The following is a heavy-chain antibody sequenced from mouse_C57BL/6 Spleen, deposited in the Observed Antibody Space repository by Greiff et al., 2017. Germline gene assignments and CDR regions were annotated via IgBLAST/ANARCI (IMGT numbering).Heavy chain of an antibody. CDR1: GFTFSSYA. V-gene: IGHV5-9-1*02. CDR2: ISSGGDYI. J-gene: IGHJ3*01. CDR3: TRDYYGGFAY. Sequence: EVKLVESGEGLVKPGGSLKLSCAASGFTFSSYAMSWDRQTPEKRLEWVAYISSGGDYIYYADTVKGRFTISRDNARNTLYLQMSSLKSEDTAMYYCTRDYYGGFAYWGQGTLVTVSA. D-gene: IGHD1-1*01.